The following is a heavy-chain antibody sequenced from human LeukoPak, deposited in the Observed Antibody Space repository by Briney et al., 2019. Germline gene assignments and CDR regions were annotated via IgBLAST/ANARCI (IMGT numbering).Heavy chain of an antibody. CDR2: IYHSGST. CDR3: ARLLAGCSGSKCRAHFDY. Sequence: KPSETLSLTCAVSGYSISSGYYWGWIRQPPGKGLEWVGSIYHSGSTYYNPSLKSRVTMSVDTSKNQFSVNLSSVTAADTAVYYCARLLAGCSGSKCRAHFDYWGQGTLVTVSS. D-gene: IGHD2-15*01. J-gene: IGHJ4*02. V-gene: IGHV4-38-2*01. CDR1: GYSISSGYY.